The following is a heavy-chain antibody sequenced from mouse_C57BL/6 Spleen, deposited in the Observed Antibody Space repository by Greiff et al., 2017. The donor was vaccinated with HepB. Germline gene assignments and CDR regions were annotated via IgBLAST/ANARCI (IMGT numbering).Heavy chain of an antibody. CDR2: IWGDGST. D-gene: IGHD1-1*01. J-gene: IGHJ4*01. Sequence: VHLVESGPGLVAPSQSLSITCTVSGFSLTSYGVSWVRQPPGKGLEWLGVIWGDGSTNYHSALISRLSISKDNSKSQVFLKLNSLQTDDTATYYCAHYGSSSLYYAMDYWGQGTSVTVSS. CDR3: AHYGSSSLYYAMDY. V-gene: IGHV2-3*01. CDR1: GFSLTSYG.